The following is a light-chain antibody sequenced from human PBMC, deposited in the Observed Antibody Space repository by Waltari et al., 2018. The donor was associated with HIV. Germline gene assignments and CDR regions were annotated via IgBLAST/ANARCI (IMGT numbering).Light chain of an antibody. CDR3: QQSDNLPLT. CDR1: QGITNY. V-gene: IGKV1-33*01. Sequence: DNQMTQSPSSLSASLGDRVIITCQASQGITNYLNWYQQKPGKAPKLLIYRASSLERGVPSRFSGSGSGTYFTFTISSLQHEDISTYYCQQSDNLPLTFGGGTRVEIK. J-gene: IGKJ4*01. CDR2: RAS.